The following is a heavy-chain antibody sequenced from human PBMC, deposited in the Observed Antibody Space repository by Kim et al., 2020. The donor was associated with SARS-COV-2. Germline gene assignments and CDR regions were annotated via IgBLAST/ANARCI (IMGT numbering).Heavy chain of an antibody. CDR1: GFTFSSYW. J-gene: IGHJ4*02. CDR3: ARDDPNDYGGKAC. CDR2: IKQDGSEK. D-gene: IGHD4-17*01. V-gene: IGHV3-7*01. Sequence: GGSLRLSCAASGFTFSSYWMSWVRQAPGKGLEWVANIKQDGSEKYYVDSVKGRFTISRDNAKNSLYLQMNSLRAEDTAVYYCARDDPNDYGGKACWGQGTLVTVSS.